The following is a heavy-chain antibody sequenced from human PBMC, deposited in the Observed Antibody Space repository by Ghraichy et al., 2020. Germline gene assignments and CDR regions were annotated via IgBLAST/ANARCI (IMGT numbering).Heavy chain of an antibody. Sequence: GGSLRLSCAASGFTFSSYSMNWVRQAPGKGLEWVSSISSSSSYIYYADSVKGRFTISRDNAKNSLYLQMNSLRAEDTAVYYCARDQTDIVVVPAAINLDYWGQGTLVTVSS. J-gene: IGHJ4*02. D-gene: IGHD2-2*02. CDR1: GFTFSSYS. V-gene: IGHV3-21*01. CDR2: ISSSSSYI. CDR3: ARDQTDIVVVPAAINLDY.